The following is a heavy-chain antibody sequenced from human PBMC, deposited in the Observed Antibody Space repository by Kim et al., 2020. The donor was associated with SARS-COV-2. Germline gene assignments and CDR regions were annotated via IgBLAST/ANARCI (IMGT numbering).Heavy chain of an antibody. CDR1: GFTFSSYA. CDR2: ISYDGSNK. D-gene: IGHD1-26*01. CDR3: AREGIVGATNTYYYYGM. Sequence: GGSLRLSCAASGFTFSSYAMHWVRQAPGKGLEWVAVISYDGSNKYYADSVKGRFTISRDNSKNTLYLQMNSLRAEDTAVYYCAREGIVGATNTYYYYGM. V-gene: IGHV3-30*04. J-gene: IGHJ6*01.